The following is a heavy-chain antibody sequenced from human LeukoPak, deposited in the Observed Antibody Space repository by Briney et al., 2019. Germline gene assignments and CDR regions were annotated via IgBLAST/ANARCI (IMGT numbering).Heavy chain of an antibody. CDR1: GYTFTSYY. D-gene: IGHD2-2*01. Sequence: ASVKVSCKASGYTFTSYYMHWVRQAPGQGLEWMGIINPGGGSTSYAQKFQGRVTMTRDTSTSTVYMELSSLRSEDTAVYYCARDQVVVVPAATPGLDYWGQGTLVTVSS. J-gene: IGHJ4*02. CDR3: ARDQVVVVPAATPGLDY. V-gene: IGHV1-46*01. CDR2: INPGGGST.